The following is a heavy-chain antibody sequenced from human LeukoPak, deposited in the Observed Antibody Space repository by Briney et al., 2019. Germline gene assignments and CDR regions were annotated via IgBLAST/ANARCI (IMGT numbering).Heavy chain of an antibody. Sequence: GRSLRLSCAASGFTFSSYGMHWVRQAPGKGLEWVAVISYDGSNKYYADSVKGRFTISRDNSKNTLYLQMNSLRAEDTAVYYCATERRWFLDWWGQGTLVTVSS. V-gene: IGHV3-30*03. CDR2: ISYDGSNK. CDR1: GFTFSSYG. CDR3: ATERRWFLDW. D-gene: IGHD1-1*01. J-gene: IGHJ4*02.